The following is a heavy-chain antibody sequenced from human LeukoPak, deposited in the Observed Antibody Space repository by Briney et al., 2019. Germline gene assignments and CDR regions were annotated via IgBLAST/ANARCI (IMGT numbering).Heavy chain of an antibody. J-gene: IGHJ3*01. V-gene: IGHV3-23*01. CDR3: VRAPSGLIKGSYDF. D-gene: IGHD3-10*01. CDR2: ISVGDTNK. CDR1: GFTFTTYA. Sequence: GGSLRLSCAASGFTFTTYAMMWVRQAPGKGLQWVSSISVGDTNKHYADSVKGRFTISRDSSRNTLYLQMNSLRAEDTAIYYCVRAPSGLIKGSYDFWGQGTLVSVAS.